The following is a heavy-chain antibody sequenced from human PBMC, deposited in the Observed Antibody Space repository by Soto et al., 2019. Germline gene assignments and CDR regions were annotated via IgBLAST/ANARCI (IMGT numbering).Heavy chain of an antibody. CDR1: GGSISSYY. CDR3: ARQLNDYGDYAVGFYFDY. V-gene: IGHV4-59*01. CDR2: IYYSGST. J-gene: IGHJ4*02. D-gene: IGHD4-17*01. Sequence: TSETLSLTCTVSGGSISSYYWSWIRQPPGKGLEWIGYIYYSGSTNYNPSLKSRVTISVDTSKNQFSLKLSSVTAADTAVYYCARQLNDYGDYAVGFYFDYWGQGTLVTVSS.